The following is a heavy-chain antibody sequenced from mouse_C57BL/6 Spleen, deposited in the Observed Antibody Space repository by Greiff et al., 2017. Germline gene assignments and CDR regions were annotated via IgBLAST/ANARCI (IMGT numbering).Heavy chain of an antibody. CDR2: IYPGSGNT. V-gene: IGHV1-76*01. CDR1: GYTFTDYY. J-gene: IGHJ2*01. CDR3: AITTVEDYFDY. D-gene: IGHD1-1*01. Sequence: VKLMESGAELVRPGASVKLSCKASGYTFTDYYINWVKQRPGQGLEWIARIYPGSGNTYYNEKFKGKATLTAEKSSSTAYMQLSSLTSEDSAVYFCAITTVEDYFDYWGQGTTLTVSS.